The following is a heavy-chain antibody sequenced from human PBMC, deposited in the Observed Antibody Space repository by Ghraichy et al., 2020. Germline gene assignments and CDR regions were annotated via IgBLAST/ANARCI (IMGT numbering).Heavy chain of an antibody. Sequence: SETLSLTCTVSGGSISNYYWSWIRQPPGKGLVWIGYIYTSGSTNYNPSLKSRVSMSLDTSKNQFSPRLSSVTAADTAVYYCARRSPGYYFDYWGQGTLVTVSS. CDR2: IYTSGST. CDR1: GGSISNYY. V-gene: IGHV4-4*09. CDR3: ARRSPGYYFDY. J-gene: IGHJ4*02. D-gene: IGHD3-22*01.